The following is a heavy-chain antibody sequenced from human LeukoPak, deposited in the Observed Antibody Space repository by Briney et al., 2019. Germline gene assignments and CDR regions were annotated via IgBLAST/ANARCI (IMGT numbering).Heavy chain of an antibody. D-gene: IGHD3-10*01. CDR3: ARGITMVRGVIIPRKKNWFDP. CDR2: MNPNSGNT. Sequence: WASVKVSCKASGYTFTSYDINWVRQATGQGLEWMGWMNPNSGNTGYAQKFQGRATMTRNTSISTAYMELSRLRSEDTAVYYCARGITMVRGVIIPRKKNWFDPWGQGTLVTVSS. J-gene: IGHJ5*02. V-gene: IGHV1-8*01. CDR1: GYTFTSYD.